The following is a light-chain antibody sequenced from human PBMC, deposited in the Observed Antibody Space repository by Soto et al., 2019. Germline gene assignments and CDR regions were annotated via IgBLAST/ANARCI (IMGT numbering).Light chain of an antibody. J-gene: IGLJ2*01. V-gene: IGLV2-14*01. CDR2: DVS. CDR1: SSDVGGYNY. Sequence: QSVLTQPASVSGSPGQSITISCTGTSSDVGGYNYVSWYQQHPGKAPKLMIYDVSNRPSGVSNRFSGSKSGNTASLTISGLQAEDEADYYCSVYTSSSTLVFGGGTKLTVL. CDR3: SVYTSSSTLV.